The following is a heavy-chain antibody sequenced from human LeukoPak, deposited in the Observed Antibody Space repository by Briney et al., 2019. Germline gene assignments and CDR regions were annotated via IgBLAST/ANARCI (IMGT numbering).Heavy chain of an antibody. CDR1: GGSFSGYY. V-gene: IGHV4-59*01. CDR2: IYYSGST. J-gene: IGHJ4*02. D-gene: IGHD3-22*01. Sequence: SETLSLTCAVYGGSFSGYYWSWIRQPPGKGLEWIGYIYYSGSTNYNPSLKSRVTISVDTSKNQFSLKLSSVTAADTAVYYCVGAIHDSSGYYCDYWGQGTLVTVSS. CDR3: VGAIHDSSGYYCDY.